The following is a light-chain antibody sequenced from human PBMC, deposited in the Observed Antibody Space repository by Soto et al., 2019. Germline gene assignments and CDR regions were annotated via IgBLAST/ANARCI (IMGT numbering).Light chain of an antibody. CDR3: QHYNNWLRT. V-gene: IGKV3-15*01. CDR2: GAS. CDR1: QSVSSN. Sequence: EIVMTQSPATLSVSPGERATLSCRASQSVSSNLAWYQQKPGQAPRLLIYGASTRATGIPARFSGSGSGTEFTLTISSLRSEDFAVYYCQHYNNWLRTFGQGTKVEIK. J-gene: IGKJ1*01.